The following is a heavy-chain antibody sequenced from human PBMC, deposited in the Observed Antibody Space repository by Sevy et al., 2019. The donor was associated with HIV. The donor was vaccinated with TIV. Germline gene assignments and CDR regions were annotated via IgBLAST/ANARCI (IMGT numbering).Heavy chain of an antibody. D-gene: IGHD3-22*01. CDR2: IYPGDSDT. CDR1: GYSFSSYW. CDR3: ARYDMVGPDYYDRRGYHFFDY. Sequence: GESLKISCKGSGYSFSSYWIAWVRQMPGKGLEGMGIIYPGDSDTRYSPSFQGQVTISADRSASTDHLKWSSLKAKDTDMDYSARYDMVGPDYYDRRGYHFFDYWGQGTLVTVSS. V-gene: IGHV5-51*01. J-gene: IGHJ4*02.